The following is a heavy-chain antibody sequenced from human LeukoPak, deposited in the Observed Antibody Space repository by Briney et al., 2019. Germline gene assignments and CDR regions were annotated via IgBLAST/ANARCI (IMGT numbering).Heavy chain of an antibody. V-gene: IGHV1-24*01. CDR1: GYTLTELS. CDR2: FDPEDGET. Sequence: GASVKVSCKVSGYTLTELSMHWVRQAPGKGLEWMGGFDPEDGETIYAQKFQGRVTMTEDTSTHTAYMELSSLRSEDTAVYYCATDSSSSPDDAFDIWGQGTMVTVSS. D-gene: IGHD6-13*01. J-gene: IGHJ3*02. CDR3: ATDSSSSPDDAFDI.